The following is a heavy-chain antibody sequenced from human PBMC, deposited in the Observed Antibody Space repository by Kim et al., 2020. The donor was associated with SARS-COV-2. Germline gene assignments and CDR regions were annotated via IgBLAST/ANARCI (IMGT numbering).Heavy chain of an antibody. CDR1: GYTFTSYT. CDR3: ARDGVAATTFYYYYGMDV. D-gene: IGHD2-15*01. CDR2: INTNTGNP. V-gene: IGHV7-4-1*02. Sequence: ASVKVSCKASGYTFTSYTINWVRQAPGQGLEWMGWINTNTGNPTYAQGFTGQFVFSLDTSVSTAYLQISSLKAEDTAVYYCARDGVAATTFYYYYGMDVWAQGTTVTVSS. J-gene: IGHJ6*02.